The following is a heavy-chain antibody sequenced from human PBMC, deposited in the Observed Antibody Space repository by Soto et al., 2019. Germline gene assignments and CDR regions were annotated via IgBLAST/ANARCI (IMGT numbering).Heavy chain of an antibody. CDR3: AREVNVVALSDAFKI. V-gene: IGHV4-30-4*01. D-gene: IGHD2-8*01. CDR1: GDSISSDNYF. Sequence: QVQLQESGPGLVKPSQTLSLICTVSGDSISSDNYFWSWIRQPPGQGLEWVGYISNRGTPYYNPSLKSRVTISLDTSRNRFSLDMYSVTATDTAVYYCAREVNVVALSDAFKIWGQGTMVTVSS. CDR2: ISNRGTP. J-gene: IGHJ3*02.